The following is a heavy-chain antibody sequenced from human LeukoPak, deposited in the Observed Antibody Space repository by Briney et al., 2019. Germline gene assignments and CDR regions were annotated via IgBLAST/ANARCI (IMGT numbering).Heavy chain of an antibody. D-gene: IGHD4-17*01. CDR2: IYTSGST. CDR1: GGSISSGSYY. V-gene: IGHV4-61*02. Sequence: PSQTLSLTCTVSGGSISSGSYYWSWIRQPAGKGLEWIGRIYTSGSTNYNPSLKSRVTISVDTSKNQFSLKLCSVTAADAAVYYCARERPQYGDYGIGWFDPWGQGTLVTVSS. J-gene: IGHJ5*02. CDR3: ARERPQYGDYGIGWFDP.